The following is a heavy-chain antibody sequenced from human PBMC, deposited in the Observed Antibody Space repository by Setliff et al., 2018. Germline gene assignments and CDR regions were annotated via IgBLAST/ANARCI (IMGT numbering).Heavy chain of an antibody. V-gene: IGHV1-46*01. D-gene: IGHD5-12*01. J-gene: IGHJ4*02. Sequence: GASVKVSCKASGYTFTNHYMHWVRQAPGQGLEWMGMISPGGGSTTYAQKFQGRLTMTRDTSISTAYMELSSLRSDDTAVYYCARQPMDTIMVTFDYWGQGILVTVSS. CDR2: ISPGGGST. CDR3: ARQPMDTIMVTFDY. CDR1: GYTFTNHY.